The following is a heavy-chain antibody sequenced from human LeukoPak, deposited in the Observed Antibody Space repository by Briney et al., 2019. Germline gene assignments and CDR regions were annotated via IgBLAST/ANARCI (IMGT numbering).Heavy chain of an antibody. CDR2: ISPDSNYK. D-gene: IGHD6-6*01. V-gene: IGHV3-21*01. Sequence: GGSLRLSCAASGFTFSTYSMNWLRLAPGKGLEWVSSISPDSNYKYYVDSVKGRFTISRDNAKSSLYLQMNSLRAEDTAVYYCARQYSSSSEVDYWGQGTLVTVSS. CDR3: ARQYSSSSEVDY. CDR1: GFTFSTYS. J-gene: IGHJ4*02.